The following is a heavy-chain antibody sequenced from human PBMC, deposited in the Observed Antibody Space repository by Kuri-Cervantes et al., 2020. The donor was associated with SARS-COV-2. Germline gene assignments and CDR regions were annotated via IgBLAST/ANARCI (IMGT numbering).Heavy chain of an antibody. CDR2: INHSGST. CDR3: ARVVVAAYYYYYYMDV. Sequence: SETLSLTCAVYGGSFSGYYWSWIRQPPGKGLEWIGEINHSGSTNYNPSLKSRVTISVDTSKNQFSLKLSSVTAADTAVYYCARVVVAAYYYYYYMDVWGKGTTVT. V-gene: IGHV4-34*01. J-gene: IGHJ6*03. CDR1: GGSFSGYY. D-gene: IGHD2-15*01.